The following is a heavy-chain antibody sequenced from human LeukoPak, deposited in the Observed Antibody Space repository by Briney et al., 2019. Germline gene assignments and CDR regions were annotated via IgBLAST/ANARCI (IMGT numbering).Heavy chain of an antibody. D-gene: IGHD5-18*01. CDR3: ARVQGYTAMVYYFDY. J-gene: IGHJ4*02. Sequence: ASVKVSCKASGYTFTSYYMHWVRQAPGQGLEWMGIINPSGGSTSYAQKFQGRVTRTRDTSTSTVYMELSSLRSEDTAVYYCARVQGYTAMVYYFDYWGQGTLVTVSS. CDR1: GYTFTSYY. CDR2: INPSGGST. V-gene: IGHV1-46*01.